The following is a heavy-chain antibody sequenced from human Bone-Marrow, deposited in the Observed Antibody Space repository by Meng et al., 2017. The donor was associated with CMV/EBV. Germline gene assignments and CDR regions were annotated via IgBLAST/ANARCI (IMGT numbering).Heavy chain of an antibody. CDR2: ISYDGSNK. V-gene: IGHV3-30*04. Sequence: GGSLRLSCAASGFTFSSYAMHWVRQAPGKGLEWVAVISYDGSNKYYADSVKGRFTISRDNSKNTLYLQMNSLRAEDTAVYYCAKDRPLFDYWGQGTLVTVYS. CDR3: AKDRPLFDY. CDR1: GFTFSSYA. J-gene: IGHJ4*02.